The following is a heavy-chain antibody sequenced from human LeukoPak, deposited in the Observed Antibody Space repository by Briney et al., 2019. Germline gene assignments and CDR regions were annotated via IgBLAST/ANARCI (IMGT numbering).Heavy chain of an antibody. V-gene: IGHV3-15*01. CDR2: IKSNSNGGAT. Sequence: GGSLRLSCAASGFTFSDAWMTWVRQTPVKGLEWVGHIKSNSNGGATDYAAPVKGRFTISRDDSRNTLYLQMNSLKTEDTAVYYCATGFFGDVYNFWGRGTLVTVSS. CDR1: GFTFSDAW. J-gene: IGHJ4*01. CDR3: ATGFFGDVYNF. D-gene: IGHD1-1*01.